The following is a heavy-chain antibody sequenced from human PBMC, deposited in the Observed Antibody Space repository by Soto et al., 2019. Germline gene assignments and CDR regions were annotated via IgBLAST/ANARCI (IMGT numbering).Heavy chain of an antibody. CDR1: GYSFPGYC. CDR3: ARRPGITGISDPFDY. D-gene: IGHD1-20*01. V-gene: IGHV5-51*01. J-gene: IGHJ4*02. Sequence: PGESLKISCKGSGYSFPGYCIAWVRQMPGNGLEWMGVIYPGDSDTRYSPTFQGQVTISADKSINTAYLQWSSLKASDTAMYYCARRPGITGISDPFDYWGQGTLVTVSS. CDR2: IYPGDSDT.